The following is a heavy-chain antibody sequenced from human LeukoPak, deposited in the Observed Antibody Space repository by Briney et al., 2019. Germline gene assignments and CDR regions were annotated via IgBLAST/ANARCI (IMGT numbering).Heavy chain of an antibody. D-gene: IGHD1-26*01. CDR3: ARDGGSGSYYVY. CDR2: ISADGSNK. V-gene: IGHV3-30*01. J-gene: IGHJ4*02. CDR1: GFTFGSYV. Sequence: GRSLRLSCAASGFTFGSYVMYWVRQAPGKGLEWVAVISADGSNKYYADSVKGRSTISRDNSKNTLYLQMNSLRAEDTAVYYCARDGGSGSYYVYWGQGTLVTVSS.